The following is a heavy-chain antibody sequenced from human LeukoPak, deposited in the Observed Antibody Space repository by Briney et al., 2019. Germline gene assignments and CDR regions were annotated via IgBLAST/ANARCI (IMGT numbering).Heavy chain of an antibody. CDR2: INPSGGST. CDR3: AGARGIQKIDY. V-gene: IGHV1-46*01. J-gene: IGHJ4*02. Sequence: ASVKVSCKASGYTFTSYYMHWVRQAPGQGLEWMGIINPSGGSTSYAQKFQGRVTMTRDMSTSTVYMELSSLRSEDTAVYYCAGARGIQKIDYWGQGTLVTVSS. CDR1: GYTFTSYY. D-gene: IGHD5-18*01.